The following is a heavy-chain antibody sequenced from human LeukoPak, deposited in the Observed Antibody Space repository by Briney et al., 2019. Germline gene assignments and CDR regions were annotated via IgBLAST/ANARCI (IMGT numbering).Heavy chain of an antibody. D-gene: IGHD1-26*01. Sequence: PSETLSLTCTVSGGSISSSSYYWGWIRQPPGKGLEWIGSIYHSGNTYYNPSLKSRVSVSVDTSNHQFSLNLRSVTAADTAVYFCARREGVTKHHDYWGQGTLVTVSS. CDR2: IYHSGNT. V-gene: IGHV4-39*01. J-gene: IGHJ4*02. CDR1: GGSISSSSYY. CDR3: ARREGVTKHHDY.